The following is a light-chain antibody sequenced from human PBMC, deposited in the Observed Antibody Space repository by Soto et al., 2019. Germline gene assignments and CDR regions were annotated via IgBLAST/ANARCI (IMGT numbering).Light chain of an antibody. CDR1: SSDVGGYNY. CDR3: NSYAGSNNYV. CDR2: EVS. V-gene: IGLV2-8*01. J-gene: IGLJ1*01. Sequence: QSALTQPPSASGSPGQSVTISCTGTSSDVGGYNYVSWYQQHPGKAPKLMIYEVSKRPLGVPDRFSGSKSGNTASLTVTGLKAEDEANYYFNSYAGSNNYVFGTGTKLTVL.